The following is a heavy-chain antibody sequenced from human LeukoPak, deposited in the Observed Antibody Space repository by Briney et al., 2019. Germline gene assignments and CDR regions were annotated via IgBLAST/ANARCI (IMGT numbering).Heavy chain of an antibody. V-gene: IGHV1-2*02. Sequence: ASVKVSCKASGYTFTGYYMHWVRQAPGQGLEWMGWIDPNSGGTNYAQKFQGRVTMTRDTSISTAYMELSRLRSDDTAVYYCARDAGRLGSPFDPWGQGTLVTVSS. CDR2: IDPNSGGT. J-gene: IGHJ5*02. CDR1: GYTFTGYY. D-gene: IGHD3-9*01. CDR3: ARDAGRLGSPFDP.